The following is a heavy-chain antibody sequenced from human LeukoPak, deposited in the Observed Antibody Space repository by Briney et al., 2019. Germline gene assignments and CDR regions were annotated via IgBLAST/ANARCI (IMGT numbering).Heavy chain of an antibody. J-gene: IGHJ4*02. D-gene: IGHD4-17*01. CDR3: ARDQSRRYGDYTTLDY. CDR1: GGSISSSSYY. CDR2: IYYSGST. Sequence: SETLSLTCTVSGGSISSSSYYWGWIRQPPGKGLEWIGSIYYSGSTYYNPSLKSRVTISVDTSKNQFSLKLSSVTAADTAVYYCARDQSRRYGDYTTLDYWGQGTLVTVSS. V-gene: IGHV4-39*02.